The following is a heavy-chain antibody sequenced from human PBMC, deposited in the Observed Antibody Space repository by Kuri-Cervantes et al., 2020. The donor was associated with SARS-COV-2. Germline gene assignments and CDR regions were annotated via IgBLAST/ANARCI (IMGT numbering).Heavy chain of an antibody. V-gene: IGHV3-64*04. D-gene: IGHD2/OR15-2a*01. Sequence: GESLKISCSASGFTFSNYAMHWVRQAPGKGLEYVSAISSNGGSTYYADSVKGRFTISRDNSKNTLYLQMNSLRVEDTAVYYCARAIGYYYYYGMDVWGQGTTVTVSS. CDR2: ISSNGGST. J-gene: IGHJ6*02. CDR3: ARAIGYYYYYGMDV. CDR1: GFTFSNYA.